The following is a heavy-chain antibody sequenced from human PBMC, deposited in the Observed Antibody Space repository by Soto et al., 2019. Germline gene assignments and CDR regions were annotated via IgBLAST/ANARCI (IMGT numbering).Heavy chain of an antibody. D-gene: IGHD3-16*01. CDR1: GYTFTSYG. Sequence: SCKASGYTFTSYGISWVRQAPGKGLEWVAVIWYDGSNKYYADAVKGRFTISRDNSKDTLYLQMNNLRAEDTAVYYCGGRGAGHPIEEGDDFAYWGQGTLVTVSS. CDR3: GGRGAGHPIEEGDDFAY. CDR2: IWYDGSNK. J-gene: IGHJ4*02. V-gene: IGHV3-33*01.